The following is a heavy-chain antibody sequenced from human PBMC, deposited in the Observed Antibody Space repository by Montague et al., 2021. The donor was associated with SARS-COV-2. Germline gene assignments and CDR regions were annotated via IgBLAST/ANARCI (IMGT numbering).Heavy chain of an antibody. CDR3: AGLGSPRITIFGVVTHNWFDP. Sequence: SETLSLTCTVSGGSISSSSYYWGWIRQPPGKGLEWIGSIYYSGSTYYNPSLKSRVTISVDTSKNQFSLKLSSVTVADTAVYYCAGLGSPRITIFGVVTHNWFDPWGQGTLVTVSS. J-gene: IGHJ5*02. D-gene: IGHD3-3*01. V-gene: IGHV4-39*01. CDR2: IYYSGST. CDR1: GGSISSSSYY.